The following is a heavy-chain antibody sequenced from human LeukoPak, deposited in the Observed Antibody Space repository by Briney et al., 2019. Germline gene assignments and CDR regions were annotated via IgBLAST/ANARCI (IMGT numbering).Heavy chain of an antibody. J-gene: IGHJ4*02. Sequence: SETLSLTCSVSGASISGGTYYWGWIRQPPGKGLEWIGSIYYTGSTYDNPSLKSRLTISVDTSKNQFSLKLSSVTAADTAVYYCARRGGSGRGFDYWGQGTLVTVSS. V-gene: IGHV4-39*01. CDR3: ARRGGSGRGFDY. D-gene: IGHD1-26*01. CDR1: GASISGGTYY. CDR2: IYYTGST.